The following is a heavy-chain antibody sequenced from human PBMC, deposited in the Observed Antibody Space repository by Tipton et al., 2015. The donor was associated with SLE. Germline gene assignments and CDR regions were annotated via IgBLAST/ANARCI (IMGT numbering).Heavy chain of an antibody. CDR2: INPNSGGT. V-gene: IGHV1-2*06. CDR1: GYTFTGYY. CDR3: ARDPGSGWLHDAFDI. D-gene: IGHD6-19*01. Sequence: VQLVQSGAEVKKPGASVKVSCKASGYTFTGYYMHWVRQAPGQGLEWMGRINPNSGGTNYAQKFQGRVTMTRDTSISTAYMELSRLRSDDTAVYYCARDPGSGWLHDAFDIWGQGTMVTVSS. J-gene: IGHJ3*02.